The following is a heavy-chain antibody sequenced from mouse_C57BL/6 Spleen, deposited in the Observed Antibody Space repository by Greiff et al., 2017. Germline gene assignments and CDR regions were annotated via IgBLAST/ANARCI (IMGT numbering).Heavy chain of an antibody. V-gene: IGHV5-9-1*02. Sequence: EVKVEESGAGLVKPGGSLKLSCAASGFTFSSYAMSWVRQTPEKRLEWVAYISSGGDYIYYADTVKGRFTISRDNARNTLYLQMSSLKAEDTAMYYCTRWYSNYFDYWGQGTTLTVSS. CDR3: TRWYSNYFDY. D-gene: IGHD2-5*01. CDR1: GFTFSSYA. J-gene: IGHJ2*01. CDR2: ISSGGDYI.